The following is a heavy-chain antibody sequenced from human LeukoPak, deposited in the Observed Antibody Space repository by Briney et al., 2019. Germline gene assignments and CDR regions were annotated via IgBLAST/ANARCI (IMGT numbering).Heavy chain of an antibody. CDR3: ARRATTERGHSYGLDF. J-gene: IGHJ4*02. Sequence: PGGSLRLSCEVSGFTFSSYHINWVRQAPGKGLEWVSSIGSSGSYIYYADSLTGRFTISRDNAKNSLYLQMNSLRSEDTAMYYCARRATTERGHSYGLDFWGQGTLVTVSS. D-gene: IGHD5-18*01. V-gene: IGHV3-21*01. CDR1: GFTFSSYH. CDR2: IGSSGSYI.